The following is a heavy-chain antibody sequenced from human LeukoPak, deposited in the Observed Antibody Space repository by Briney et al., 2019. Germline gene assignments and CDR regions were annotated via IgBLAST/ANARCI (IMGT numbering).Heavy chain of an antibody. J-gene: IGHJ4*02. Sequence: SETLSLTCAIYDGSFSGFYWSWIRQPPGQGLEWNGEINHSGSTNYNPSLKSRVTISVDTSKNQFSLKLSSVTAADTAVYYCARQRLRLRLDAFDYWGQGTLVTVSS. V-gene: IGHV4-34*01. D-gene: IGHD5-12*01. CDR2: INHSGST. CDR1: DGSFSGFY. CDR3: ARQRLRLRLDAFDY.